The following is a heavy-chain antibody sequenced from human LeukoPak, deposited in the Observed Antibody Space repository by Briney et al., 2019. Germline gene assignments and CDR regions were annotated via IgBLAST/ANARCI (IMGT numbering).Heavy chain of an antibody. CDR2: IKQDGSEK. CDR1: GFTFSSYW. J-gene: IGHJ3*02. Sequence: GGSLRLSCAASGFTFSSYWMGWVRQAPGKGLEWVANIKQDGSEKYYVDSVKGRFTISRDNVKNSLYLQMNSLRAEDTAVYYCASDHDAFDIWGQGTMVTVSS. CDR3: ASDHDAFDI. V-gene: IGHV3-7*01.